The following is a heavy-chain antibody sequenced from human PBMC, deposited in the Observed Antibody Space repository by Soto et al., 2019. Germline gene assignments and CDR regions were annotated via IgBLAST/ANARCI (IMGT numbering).Heavy chain of an antibody. J-gene: IGHJ6*02. CDR3: ARQSGPAYRYGMDV. V-gene: IGHV4-34*01. Sequence: QMQLQQWGAGLLKASETLSLTCSVSGGSFSGYYLAWMRQPPGKGLEWIGEINHAGSTKYRPSLKSRVVLSVDLSNTHFSLRLSSVTAADSAVYYCARQSGPAYRYGMDVWGQGITVTVSS. CDR2: INHAGST. D-gene: IGHD4-4*01. CDR1: GGSFSGYY.